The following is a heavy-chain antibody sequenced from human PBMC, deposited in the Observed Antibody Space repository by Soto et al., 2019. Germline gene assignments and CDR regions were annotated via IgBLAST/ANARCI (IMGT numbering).Heavy chain of an antibody. J-gene: IGHJ6*02. V-gene: IGHV3-21*01. CDR2: ISSSSSYI. D-gene: IGHD4-17*01. CDR3: ARDNGDYYYGMDV. Sequence: GGSLRLSCTASGFTFSIYSMNWVRHAPGKGLEWVSSISSSSSYIYYADSVKGRFTISRDNAKNSLYLQMNSLRAEDTAVYYCARDNGDYYYGMDVWGQGTTVTVSS. CDR1: GFTFSIYS.